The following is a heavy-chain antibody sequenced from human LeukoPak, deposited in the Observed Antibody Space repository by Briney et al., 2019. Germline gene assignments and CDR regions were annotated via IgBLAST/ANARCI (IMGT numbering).Heavy chain of an antibody. CDR1: GFTFSSYS. J-gene: IGHJ4*02. CDR2: ISSSSSTI. Sequence: GGSLRLSCAASGFTFSSYSMNWVRQAPGRGLEWVSYISSSSSTIYYADSAKGRFTISRDNAMNSLYLQMNSLRAEDTAVYYCASGQPDIVVVVAAENFDYWGQGTLVTVSS. CDR3: ASGQPDIVVVVAAENFDY. D-gene: IGHD2-15*01. V-gene: IGHV3-48*01.